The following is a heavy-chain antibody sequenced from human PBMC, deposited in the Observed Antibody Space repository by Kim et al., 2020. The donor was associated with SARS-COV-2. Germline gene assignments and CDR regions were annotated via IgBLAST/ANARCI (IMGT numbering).Heavy chain of an antibody. CDR3: ASRSCDSYYYDSSGYYGY. Sequence: SETLSLTCTVSGGSISSGGYYWSWIRQHPGKGLEWIGYIYYSGSTYYNPSLKSRVTISVDTSKNQFSLKLSSVTAADTAVYYCASRSCDSYYYDSSGYYGYWGQGTLVTVSS. CDR1: GGSISSGGYY. D-gene: IGHD3-22*01. V-gene: IGHV4-31*03. CDR2: IYYSGST. J-gene: IGHJ4*02.